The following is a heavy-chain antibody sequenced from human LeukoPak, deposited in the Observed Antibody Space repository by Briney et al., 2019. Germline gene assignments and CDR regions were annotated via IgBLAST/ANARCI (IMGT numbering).Heavy chain of an antibody. V-gene: IGHV4-59*08. CDR1: GGSISSYY. CDR3: ARQAYYYDSSGYYLGGFAFDI. CDR2: IYYSGST. D-gene: IGHD3-22*01. J-gene: IGHJ3*02. Sequence: PLGTLSLTCTVSGGSISSYYWCWIRQPPGKELEWIVYIYYSGSTNYNPSLKSRVTISVDTSKNQFSLKLSSVTAADTAVYYCARQAYYYDSSGYYLGGFAFDIWGQGTMVTVSS.